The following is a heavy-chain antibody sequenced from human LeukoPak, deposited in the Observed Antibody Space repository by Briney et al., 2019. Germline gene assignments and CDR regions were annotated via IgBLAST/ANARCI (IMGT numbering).Heavy chain of an antibody. D-gene: IGHD2-15*01. CDR1: GGSISSYY. J-gene: IGHJ6*03. CDR2: IYTSGST. Sequence: NPSETLSLTCTVSGGSISSYYWSWIRQPAGKGLEWIGRIYTSGSTNYNPSLKSRVTMSVDTSKNQFSLKLSSVTAAGTAVYYCAREWADGCSGGSCYSLGYYYYYMDVWGKGTTVTVSS. V-gene: IGHV4-4*07. CDR3: AREWADGCSGGSCYSLGYYYYYMDV.